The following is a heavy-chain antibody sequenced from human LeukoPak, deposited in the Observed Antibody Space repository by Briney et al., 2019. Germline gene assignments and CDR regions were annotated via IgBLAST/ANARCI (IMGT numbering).Heavy chain of an antibody. CDR2: IIPILGIA. Sequence: SVKVSCKASGGTFISYAISWVRQAPGQGLEWMGRIIPILGIANYAQKFQGRVTITADKSTSTAYMELSSLRSEDTAVYYCARGKDSVGATDYWGQGTLVTVSS. V-gene: IGHV1-69*04. D-gene: IGHD1-26*01. CDR3: ARGKDSVGATDY. J-gene: IGHJ4*02. CDR1: GGTFISYA.